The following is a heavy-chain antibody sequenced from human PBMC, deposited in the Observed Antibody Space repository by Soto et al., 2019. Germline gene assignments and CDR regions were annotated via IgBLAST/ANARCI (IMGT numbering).Heavy chain of an antibody. D-gene: IGHD1-1*01. CDR2: ISVHNGYT. CDR3: ARLEHNFGPHDY. V-gene: IGHV1-18*01. Sequence: QVQLAQSGAEVKKPGASLTVSCKASGYTFSTYGISWVRQAPGQGLEWVGWISVHNGYTKYATELQGRVTVTTDPSTSTAYMELRSLRSDDSAVYYCARLEHNFGPHDYWGQGTLVTVTS. J-gene: IGHJ4*02. CDR1: GYTFSTYG.